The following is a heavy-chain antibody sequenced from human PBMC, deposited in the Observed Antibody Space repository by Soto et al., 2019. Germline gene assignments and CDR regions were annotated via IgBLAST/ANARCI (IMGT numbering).Heavy chain of an antibody. CDR2: INPNSGGT. J-gene: IGHJ6*02. V-gene: IGHV1-2*04. Sequence: GPSVKVSCKASGYTFTGYYMHWVRQAPGQGLEWMGWINPNSGGTNYAKKYQGWVTMTRDTSISTAYMELSRLRSDDTAVYYCARDFFIAAAGPMDVWGQGTTVTVSS. D-gene: IGHD6-13*01. CDR3: ARDFFIAAAGPMDV. CDR1: GYTFTGYY.